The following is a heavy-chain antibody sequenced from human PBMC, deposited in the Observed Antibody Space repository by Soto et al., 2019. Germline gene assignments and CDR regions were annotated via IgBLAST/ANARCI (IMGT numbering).Heavy chain of an antibody. CDR3: ETGSASSDSDAFDI. Sequence: QVQLQESGPGLVKPSETLSLTCTASGGSISSYYWTWMRQPPGKGLEWIGYIHYSGSANSNPSLKSRVTTSIDMSDNQFSLKLSSVTAADTAVYYCETGSASSDSDAFDIWGQGTMVTVSS. CDR1: GGSISSYY. J-gene: IGHJ3*02. D-gene: IGHD3-10*01. V-gene: IGHV4-59*03. CDR2: IHYSGSA.